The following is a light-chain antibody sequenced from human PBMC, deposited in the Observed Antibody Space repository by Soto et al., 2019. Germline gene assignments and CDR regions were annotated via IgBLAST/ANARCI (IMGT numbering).Light chain of an antibody. Sequence: EIVMTQSPATLSVSPGERVTLSCGASQTVTTSVAWYQQRPGQTPRLLIYDASTRATDIPARFSGGGSGTEFTLTISSLQSEDFALYYCQKYSNWPQVTFGQGTRLEIK. CDR1: QTVTTS. CDR3: QKYSNWPQVT. J-gene: IGKJ5*01. V-gene: IGKV3-15*01. CDR2: DAS.